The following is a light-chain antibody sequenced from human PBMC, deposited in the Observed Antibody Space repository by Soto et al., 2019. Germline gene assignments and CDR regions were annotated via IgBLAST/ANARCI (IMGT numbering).Light chain of an antibody. CDR1: SSDVGGYNY. CDR3: SSYTSSSTLYV. CDR2: DVS. J-gene: IGLJ1*01. V-gene: IGLV2-14*01. Sequence: LTQPASVSGSPGQSITISCTGTSSDVGGYNYVSWYQQHPGKAPKLMIYDVSNRPSGVSNRFSGSKSVNTASLTISGLQAEDDADYYCSSYTSSSTLYVFGTGTKVTVL.